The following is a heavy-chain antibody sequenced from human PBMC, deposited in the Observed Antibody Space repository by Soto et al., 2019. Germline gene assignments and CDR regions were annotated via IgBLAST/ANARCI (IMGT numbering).Heavy chain of an antibody. CDR2: SYYSGST. D-gene: IGHD6-19*01. J-gene: IGHJ4*02. Sequence: QVQLQESGPGLVKPSETLSLTCTVSGGSISSYYWNWIRLPPGKGLEWIGYSYYSGSTNYNPNLTSRFTISVDMSKNQFSLKLGSVTAADTAVYYCARGASIAVAGLFDYWGQGTLVTVSS. CDR1: GGSISSYY. CDR3: ARGASIAVAGLFDY. V-gene: IGHV4-59*01.